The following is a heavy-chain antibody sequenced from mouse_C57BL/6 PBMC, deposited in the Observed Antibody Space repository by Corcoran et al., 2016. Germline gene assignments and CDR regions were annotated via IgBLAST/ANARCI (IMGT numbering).Heavy chain of an antibody. J-gene: IGHJ3*01. CDR2: IDPEDGDT. Sequence: EVQLQQSGAELVRPGASVKLSCTASGFNIKDYYLHWVKQRPEQGLEWIGRIDPEDGDTEYAPKFQGKATMTADTSSNTAYLQLSSLTSEDTAVYYCTTWVIYDGYYTWFAYWGQGTLVTVSA. CDR1: GFNIKDYY. CDR3: TTWVIYDGYYTWFAY. D-gene: IGHD2-3*01. V-gene: IGHV14-1*01.